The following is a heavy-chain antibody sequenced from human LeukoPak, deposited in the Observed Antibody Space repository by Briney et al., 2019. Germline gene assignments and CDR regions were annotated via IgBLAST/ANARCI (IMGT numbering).Heavy chain of an antibody. CDR2: ISSSSSTI. CDR3: ARVKGIKDDFWSGYYTGWYFDY. D-gene: IGHD3-3*01. J-gene: IGHJ4*02. CDR1: GFTFSSYS. V-gene: IGHV3-48*01. Sequence: QSGGSLRLSCAASGFTFSSYSMNWVRQAPGKGLEWVSYISSSSSTIYYADSVKGRFTISRDNAKNSLYLQMSSLRAEDTAVYYCARVKGIKDDFWSGYYTGWYFDYWGQGTLVTVSS.